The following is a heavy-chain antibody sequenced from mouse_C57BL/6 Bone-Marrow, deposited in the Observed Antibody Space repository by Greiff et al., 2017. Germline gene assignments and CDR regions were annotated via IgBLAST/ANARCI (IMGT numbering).Heavy chain of an antibody. J-gene: IGHJ4*01. D-gene: IGHD2-3*01. V-gene: IGHV1-87*01. CDR1: YTFSRRVH. CDR2: GQGLEWIG. Sequence: QVQLKESGPELARPWASVKISCQAFYTFSRRVHFAIRDTNYWMQWVKQRPGQGLEWIGAIYPGNADTSYNQKFKGKATLTADKSSSTAYMQLSILTSEDSAVYYCALDGYYAMDYWGQGTSVTVSS. CDR3: SEDSAVYYCALDGYYAMDY.